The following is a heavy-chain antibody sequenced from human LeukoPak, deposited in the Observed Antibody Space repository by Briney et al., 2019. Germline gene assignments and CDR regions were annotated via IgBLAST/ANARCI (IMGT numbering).Heavy chain of an antibody. D-gene: IGHD3-22*01. J-gene: IGHJ4*02. V-gene: IGHV3-23*01. CDR3: ARDDPYYYDSSGYCDY. CDR2: TVGSRPDT. CDR1: GFTFNNYN. Sequence: AGGSLRLSCAASGFTFNNYNMNWVRQTPGKGLEWVSATVGSRPDTYHADSVKGRFTVSRDNSRNTLYLQMNSLRAEDTAVYYCARDDPYYYDSSGYCDYWGQGTLVTVSS.